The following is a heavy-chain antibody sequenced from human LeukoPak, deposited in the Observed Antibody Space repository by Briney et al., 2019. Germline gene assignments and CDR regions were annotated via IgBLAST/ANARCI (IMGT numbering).Heavy chain of an antibody. Sequence: ASVKVSCKASGYTFTGYYMHWVRQAPGQGLEWMGWINPNSGGTNYAQKFQGRVTKTRDTSISTAYMELSRLRSDDTAVYYCARDFGVIVAGYMDVWGKGTTVTVSS. V-gene: IGHV1-2*02. CDR3: ARDFGVIVAGYMDV. J-gene: IGHJ6*03. CDR2: INPNSGGT. D-gene: IGHD2/OR15-2a*01. CDR1: GYTFTGYY.